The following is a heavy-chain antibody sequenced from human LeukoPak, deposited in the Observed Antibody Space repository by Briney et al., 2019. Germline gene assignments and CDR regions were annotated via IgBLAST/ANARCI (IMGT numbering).Heavy chain of an antibody. Sequence: GESLKISCKGSGYSFTSSWIGWVRQMPGRGLECKGIILAGDSIPRYSPYFQGQVTISADKSISTAYLQWSSLKAADTAMYYCARLVGYSSGWYYFDYWGQGTLVTVSS. CDR3: ARLVGYSSGWYYFDY. CDR2: ILAGDSIP. V-gene: IGHV5-51*01. J-gene: IGHJ4*02. D-gene: IGHD6-19*01. CDR1: GYSFTSSW.